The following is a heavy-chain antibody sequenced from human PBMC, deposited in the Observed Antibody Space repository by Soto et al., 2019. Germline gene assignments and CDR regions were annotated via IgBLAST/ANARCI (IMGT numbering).Heavy chain of an antibody. V-gene: IGHV3-11*01. CDR1: GFTFSDYY. D-gene: IGHD3-10*01. J-gene: IGHJ6*02. Sequence: PGGSLRLSCAASGFTFSDYYMSWIRQAPGKGLEWVSYISSSGSTIYYADSVKGRFTISGDNAKNSLYLQMNSLRAEDTAVYYCARDQYYYRNSGYGMDVWGQGTTVTVSS. CDR2: ISSSGSTI. CDR3: ARDQYYYRNSGYGMDV.